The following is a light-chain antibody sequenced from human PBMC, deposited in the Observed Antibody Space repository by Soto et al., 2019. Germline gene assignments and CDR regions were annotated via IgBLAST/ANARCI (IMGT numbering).Light chain of an antibody. V-gene: IGLV2-14*01. J-gene: IGLJ1*01. CDR3: SSYTSSSTEV. Sequence: QSVLTQPASVYGPPGQSITISCTGTSSDVGGYNYVSWYQQHPGKAPKLMIYEVSNRPSGVSNRFSGSKSGNTASLTISGLQAEDEADYYCSSYTSSSTEVFGTGTKLTVL. CDR1: SSDVGGYNY. CDR2: EVS.